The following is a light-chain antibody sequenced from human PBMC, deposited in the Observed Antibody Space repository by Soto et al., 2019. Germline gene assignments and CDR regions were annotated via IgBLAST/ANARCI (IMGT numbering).Light chain of an antibody. CDR2: DVT. V-gene: IGLV2-14*03. Sequence: QSALTQPASVSGSPGKSITISCTGTSRDVGRYDYVSWYQQHPGQAPKVLIYDVTERPSGVSNRFSGSKSGNTASLTISGLQAEDEADYYCCSYGGSSTVYVFGTGTKLTVL. CDR3: CSYGGSSTVYV. J-gene: IGLJ1*01. CDR1: SRDVGRYDY.